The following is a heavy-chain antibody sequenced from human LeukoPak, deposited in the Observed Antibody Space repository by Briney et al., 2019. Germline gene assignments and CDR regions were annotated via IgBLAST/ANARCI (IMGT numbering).Heavy chain of an antibody. CDR1: GGPFSNYF. J-gene: IGHJ5*02. Sequence: SEALSLTCAVYGGPFSNYFWSWIRQPPGKGLEWIGEINHRGSTNYNPSLKSRVTISVDTSKNQFSLKLSSVTAGDTAVYYCARVTTTRWFDPWGQGTLVTVSS. V-gene: IGHV4-34*01. CDR3: ARVTTTRWFDP. D-gene: IGHD1-26*01. CDR2: INHRGST.